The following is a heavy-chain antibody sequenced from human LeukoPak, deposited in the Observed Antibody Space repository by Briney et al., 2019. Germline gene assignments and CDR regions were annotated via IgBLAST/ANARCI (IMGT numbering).Heavy chain of an antibody. D-gene: IGHD3-10*01. V-gene: IGHV1-2*02. CDR1: GYTFTGYY. J-gene: IGHJ6*02. Sequence: GASVKVSCKASGYTFTGYYMHWVRQAPGQGLEWMGWINPNSGGTNYAQKFQGRVTMSRDTSISTAYMELSRLRSDDTAVYYCARDLWFGPFVYCGMDVWGQGTTVTVSS. CDR3: ARDLWFGPFVYCGMDV. CDR2: INPNSGGT.